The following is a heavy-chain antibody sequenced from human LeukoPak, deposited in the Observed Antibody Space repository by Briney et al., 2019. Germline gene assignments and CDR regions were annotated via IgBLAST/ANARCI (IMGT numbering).Heavy chain of an antibody. Sequence: SETLSLTCAVYGGSFSGYYWSWIRQPPGKGLEWIGEINQSGSTNYNPSLKSRVTISVDTSKNQFSLKLSSVTAADTAVYYCARLVPRYGSGIQSDYWGQGTLVTVSS. CDR3: ARLVPRYGSGIQSDY. D-gene: IGHD3-10*01. V-gene: IGHV4-34*01. CDR2: INQSGST. J-gene: IGHJ4*02. CDR1: GGSFSGYY.